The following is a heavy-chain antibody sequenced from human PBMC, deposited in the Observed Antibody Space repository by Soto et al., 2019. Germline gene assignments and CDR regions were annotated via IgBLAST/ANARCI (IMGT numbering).Heavy chain of an antibody. CDR1: GYTFTSYG. Sequence: QVQLVQSGAEVKKPGASVKVSCKASGYTFTSYGISWVRQAPGQGLEWMGWISAYNGNTNYAQKLQGRVTMTTDTSMRKAYMDLRSLRSDGTVVYYCACVAGGGGVDAFGSWGQGTMVTVSS. D-gene: IGHD3-16*01. J-gene: IGHJ3*02. V-gene: IGHV1-18*01. CDR3: ACVAGGGGVDAFGS. CDR2: ISAYNGNT.